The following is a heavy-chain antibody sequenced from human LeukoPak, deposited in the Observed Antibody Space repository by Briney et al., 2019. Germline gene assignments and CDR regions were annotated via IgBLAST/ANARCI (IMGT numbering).Heavy chain of an antibody. CDR2: ISAYNGNT. V-gene: IGHV1-18*01. J-gene: IGHJ4*02. Sequence: ASVKVSCKASGYTFTSYGISWVRQAPGQGLEWMGWISAYNGNTNYAQKLQGRVTMTTDTSTSTAYMELRSLRSDDTAVYYCARDIWDIVVVVAATNPSDYWGQGTLVTVSS. D-gene: IGHD2-15*01. CDR3: ARDIWDIVVVVAATNPSDY. CDR1: GYTFTSYG.